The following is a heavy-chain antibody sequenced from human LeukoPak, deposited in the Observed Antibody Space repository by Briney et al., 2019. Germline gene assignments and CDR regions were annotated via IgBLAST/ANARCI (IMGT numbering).Heavy chain of an antibody. CDR2: IRSSGNTI. CDR3: ARGYQLLYNGMDV. Sequence: GGSLRLSCAASGFTYSDYYMSWIRQAPGKGLGWVSYIRSSGNTIYYADSVKGRFTISRDNAKNSLYLQMNSLRAEDTAVYYCARGYQLLYNGMDVWGQGTSVTVSS. CDR1: GFTYSDYY. D-gene: IGHD2-2*01. V-gene: IGHV3-11*01. J-gene: IGHJ6*02.